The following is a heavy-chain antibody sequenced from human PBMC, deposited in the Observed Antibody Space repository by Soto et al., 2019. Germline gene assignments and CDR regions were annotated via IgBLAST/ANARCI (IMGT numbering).Heavy chain of an antibody. CDR2: IYYNGNT. Sequence: ASETRSLTCSVSGGSISNDDYYWTWIRHPPGKGLEWIGHIYYNGNTYYNPSLKSRLTMSLDTSQNQFSLHLTSVIAADSASYFCARATTLPPTSSYYRLDVWGQGPTVT. J-gene: IGHJ6*02. CDR1: GGSISNDDYY. CDR3: ARATTLPPTSSYYRLDV. V-gene: IGHV4-30-4*08. D-gene: IGHD1-1*01.